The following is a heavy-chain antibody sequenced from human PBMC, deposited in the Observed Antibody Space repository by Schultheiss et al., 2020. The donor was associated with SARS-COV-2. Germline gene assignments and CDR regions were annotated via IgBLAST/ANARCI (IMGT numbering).Heavy chain of an antibody. Sequence: GESLKISCKASGGTFSSYAISWVRQAPGQGLEWMGWMNPNSGNTGYAQKFQGRVTMTRNTSISTAYMELSSLRSEDTAVYYCARGGSSSPPSYYYYGMDVWGQGTTVTVSS. V-gene: IGHV1-8*02. CDR1: GGTFSSYA. D-gene: IGHD6-6*01. CDR3: ARGGSSSPPSYYYYGMDV. J-gene: IGHJ6*02. CDR2: MNPNSGNT.